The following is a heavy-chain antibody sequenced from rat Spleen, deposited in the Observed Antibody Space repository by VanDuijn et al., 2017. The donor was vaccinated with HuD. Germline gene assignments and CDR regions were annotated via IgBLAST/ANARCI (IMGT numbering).Heavy chain of an antibody. V-gene: IGHV2S8*01. CDR2: ISSGGST. CDR1: GFSLISYG. Sequence: QVQLKESGPGLVQPSQTLSLTCTVSGFSLISYGVSWVRQPPGKGLEWIAAISSGGSTYYNSALKSRLSISRDTSKSQVFLKMNSLQTEDTAMYFCARWGDYWGQGVMVTVSS. J-gene: IGHJ2*01. CDR3: ARWGDY.